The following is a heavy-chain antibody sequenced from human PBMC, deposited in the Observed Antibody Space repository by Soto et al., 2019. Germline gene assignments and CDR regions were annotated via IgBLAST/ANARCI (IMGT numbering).Heavy chain of an antibody. Sequence: GGSLRLSCAASGFTFSSYAMHWVRQAPGKGLEWVAVISYDGSNKYYADSVKGRFTISRDNSKNTLYLQMNSLRAEDTAVYYCAKSDAFDIWGQGTMVTVSS. CDR2: ISYDGSNK. CDR1: GFTFSSYA. CDR3: AKSDAFDI. V-gene: IGHV3-30-3*01. J-gene: IGHJ3*02.